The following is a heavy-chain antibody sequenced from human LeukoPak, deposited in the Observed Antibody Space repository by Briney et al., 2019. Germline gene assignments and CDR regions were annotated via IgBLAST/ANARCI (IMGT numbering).Heavy chain of an antibody. D-gene: IGHD2-2*01. CDR2: ITWNSRSI. CDR3: AKDTGIAPEGNYFEK. V-gene: IGHV3-9*01. Sequence: GGSLRLSCAASGFTFDDYALHWVRQTPGKGLEWVSGITWNSRSIAYADSVKGRFTISRDNAKNSLYLQMNNLRPDDTALYFCAKDTGIAPEGNYFEKWGPGTLVTVSS. J-gene: IGHJ4*02. CDR1: GFTFDDYA.